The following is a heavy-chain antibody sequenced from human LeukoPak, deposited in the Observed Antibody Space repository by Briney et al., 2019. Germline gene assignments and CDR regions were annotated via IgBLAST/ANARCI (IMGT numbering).Heavy chain of an antibody. V-gene: IGHV3-53*05. CDR1: GFTVSSNY. CDR2: IYSGGST. Sequence: GGSLRLSCAASGFTVSSNYMSWVRQAPGKGLEWVSVIYSGGSTYYADSVKGRFTISRDNSKNTLYLQMNSLRAEDTAVYYCAKRNIDDYGDYWYFDYWGQGTLVTVSS. CDR3: AKRNIDDYGDYWYFDY. J-gene: IGHJ4*02. D-gene: IGHD4-17*01.